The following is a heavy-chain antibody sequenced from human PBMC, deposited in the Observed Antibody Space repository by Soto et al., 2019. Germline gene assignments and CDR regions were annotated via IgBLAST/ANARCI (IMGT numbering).Heavy chain of an antibody. J-gene: IGHJ6*02. Sequence: GESLKISCKGSGYIFSNYWIGWVRQMPGKGLEWLGIIYPGDSDTRYSPSFQGQVTISADKSISTAYLQWSSLKASDTAMYYCVRHVRDDYNWHGLDVWGQGTTVTVSS. CDR2: IYPGDSDT. CDR3: VRHVRDDYNWHGLDV. D-gene: IGHD4-4*01. V-gene: IGHV5-51*01. CDR1: GYIFSNYW.